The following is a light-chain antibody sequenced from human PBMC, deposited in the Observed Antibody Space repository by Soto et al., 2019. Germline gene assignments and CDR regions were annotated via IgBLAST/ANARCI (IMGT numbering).Light chain of an antibody. Sequence: QSALTQPPFASGSPGQSVTISCTGTSSDVGAYKYVSWYQQYPGKAPKLMIYEVTKRPSGVPDRFSGSKSGNTASLIVSGLQAEDEADYYCTSYVGNDIWVFGGGTKVTVL. CDR2: EVT. J-gene: IGLJ3*02. V-gene: IGLV2-8*01. CDR3: TSYVGNDIWV. CDR1: SSDVGAYKY.